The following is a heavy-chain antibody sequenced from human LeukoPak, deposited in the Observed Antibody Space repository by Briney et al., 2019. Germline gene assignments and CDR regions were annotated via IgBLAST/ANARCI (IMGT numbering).Heavy chain of an antibody. J-gene: IGHJ4*02. CDR3: AKVGTTVRTDYFDY. D-gene: IGHD4-17*01. CDR2: INWNSDNI. CDR1: GFTFNDHA. V-gene: IGHV3-9*01. Sequence: GRSLRLSCAASGFTFNDHAMYWVRQAPGKGLEWVSGINWNSDNIGYADSVKGRFTISRDNSKNTLYLQMNSLRAEDTAVYYCAKVGTTVRTDYFDYWGQGTLVTVSS.